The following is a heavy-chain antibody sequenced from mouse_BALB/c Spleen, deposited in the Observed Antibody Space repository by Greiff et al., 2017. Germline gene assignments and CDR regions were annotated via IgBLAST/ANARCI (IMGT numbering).Heavy chain of an antibody. CDR1: GFTFSDYG. J-gene: IGHJ2*01. D-gene: IGHD1-1*01. Sequence: DVMLVESGGGLVQPGGSRKLSCAASGFTFSDYGMAWVRQAPGKGPEWVAFISNLAYSIYYADTVTGRFTISRENAKNTLYLEMSSLRSEDTAMYYCASDYYGSSYYFDYWGQGTTLTVSS. CDR3: ASDYYGSSYYFDY. CDR2: ISNLAYSI. V-gene: IGHV5-15*02.